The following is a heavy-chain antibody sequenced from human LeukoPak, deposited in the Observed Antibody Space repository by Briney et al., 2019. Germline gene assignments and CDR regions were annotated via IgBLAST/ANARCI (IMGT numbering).Heavy chain of an antibody. J-gene: IGHJ4*02. CDR3: ASRGYNYGPYYFDY. V-gene: IGHV4-59*08. D-gene: IGHD5-18*01. Sequence: SETLSLTCTVSGGSISSYYWNWIRQSPGKGLEWIGYIYYTGSPNYNPSLKSRVTISVDTSKNQFSLKLSSVTAADTAVYYCASRGYNYGPYYFDYWGQGILVTVSS. CDR2: IYYTGSP. CDR1: GGSISSYY.